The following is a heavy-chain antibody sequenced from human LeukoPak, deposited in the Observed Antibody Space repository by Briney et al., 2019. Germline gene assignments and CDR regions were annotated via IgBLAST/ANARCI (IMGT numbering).Heavy chain of an antibody. J-gene: IGHJ6*03. D-gene: IGHD2-2*01. CDR2: IRYDGNNK. V-gene: IGHV3-30*02. Sequence: GGSLRLSCAASGFTFSSYGMHWVRQAPGKGLEWVAFIRYDGNNKYYVDSVKGRFTISRDNSKNTLYLQMNSLRAEDTAVYYCAKAPVGPAAIGYYMDVWGKGTKVTVSS. CDR3: AKAPVGPAAIGYYMDV. CDR1: GFTFSSYG.